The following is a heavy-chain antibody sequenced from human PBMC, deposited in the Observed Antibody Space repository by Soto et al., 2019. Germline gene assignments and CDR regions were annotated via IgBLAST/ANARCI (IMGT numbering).Heavy chain of an antibody. J-gene: IGHJ4*02. V-gene: IGHV4-30-4*01. CDR1: GGSISSGDYY. D-gene: IGHD6-13*01. CDR2: IYYSGST. Sequence: RSLTCTVSGGSISSGDYYWSWIRQPPGKGLEWIGYIYYSGSTYYNPSLKSRVTISVDTSKNQFSLKLSSVTAADTAVYYCAREAAAGPYYFDYWGQGTLVTVSS. CDR3: AREAAAGPYYFDY.